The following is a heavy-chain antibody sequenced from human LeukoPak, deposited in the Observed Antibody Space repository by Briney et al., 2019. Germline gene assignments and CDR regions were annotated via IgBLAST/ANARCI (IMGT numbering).Heavy chain of an antibody. CDR1: GVTFSRYW. V-gene: IGHV3-74*01. CDR3: VRDISPPAISSSDY. CDR2: IKNDGSRT. D-gene: IGHD3-3*01. J-gene: IGHJ4*02. Sequence: PGGSLRLSCAASGVTFSRYWMHWVRQAPGKGLVWVSRIKNDGSRTTYADSVKGRFTISRDNAKNTLYLQMNSLRAEDTAVYYCVRDISPPAISSSDYWGQGTQVTVSA.